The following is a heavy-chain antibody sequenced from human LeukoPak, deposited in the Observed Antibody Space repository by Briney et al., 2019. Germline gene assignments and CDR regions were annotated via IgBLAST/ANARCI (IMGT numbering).Heavy chain of an antibody. CDR3: SRYREVYNYVPHALDI. D-gene: IGHD5-24*01. V-gene: IGHV4-61*02. CDR2: IYASGNT. CDR1: GVSVSSTDYF. Sequence: PSETLSLTCTVSGVSVSSTDYFWNWIRQPAGKGLEWIGRIYASGNTDYNPSLKSRVTMSLDTSKNQFSLNMNSVTAADSAAVFCSRYREVYNYVPHALDIWGQGTVVTVSS. J-gene: IGHJ3*02.